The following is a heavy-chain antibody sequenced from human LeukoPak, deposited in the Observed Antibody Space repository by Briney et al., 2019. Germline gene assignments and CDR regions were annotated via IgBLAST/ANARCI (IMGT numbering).Heavy chain of an antibody. CDR1: GFTFSSYS. V-gene: IGHV3-21*01. J-gene: IGHJ3*02. CDR2: ISSSSSYI. Sequence: GSLRLSCAASGFTFSSYSMNWVRQAPGKGLEWVSSISSSSSYIYYADSVKGRFTISRDNAKNSLYLQMNSLRAEDTVVYYCARVKWSTDDAFDIWGQGTMVTVSS. CDR3: ARVKWSTDDAFDI. D-gene: IGHD1-26*01.